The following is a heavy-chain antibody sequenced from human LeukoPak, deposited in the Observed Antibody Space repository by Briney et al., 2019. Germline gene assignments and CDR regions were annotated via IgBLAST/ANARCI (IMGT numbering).Heavy chain of an antibody. CDR3: ARRAGGYSSSWYYYYYGMDV. CDR1: GGSFSGYY. Sequence: SETLSLTCAVYGGSFSGYYWSWIRQPPGKGLEWIGEINHSGSTNYNPSLKSRVTISVDTSKNQFSLKLSSVTAADTAVYYCARRAGGYSSSWYYYYYGMDVWGQGTTVTVSS. D-gene: IGHD6-13*01. J-gene: IGHJ6*02. V-gene: IGHV4-34*01. CDR2: INHSGST.